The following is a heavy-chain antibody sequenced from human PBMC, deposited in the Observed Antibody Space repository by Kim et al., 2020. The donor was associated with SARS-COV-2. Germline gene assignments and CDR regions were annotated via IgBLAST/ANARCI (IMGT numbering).Heavy chain of an antibody. V-gene: IGHV3-73*01. J-gene: IGHJ3*02. D-gene: IGHD3-10*02. CDR2: IRSDGNSYSP. CDR3: TYVPSTNSAFVDAFD. CDR1: GFTFSSYA. Sequence: GGSLRLSCAASGFTFSSYAIHWVRQASGKGLEWVAGIRSDGNSYSPTYAASGRGRFSISRDDSKNSAYLQMNNLKTADTDCYYGTYVPSTNSAFVDAFD.